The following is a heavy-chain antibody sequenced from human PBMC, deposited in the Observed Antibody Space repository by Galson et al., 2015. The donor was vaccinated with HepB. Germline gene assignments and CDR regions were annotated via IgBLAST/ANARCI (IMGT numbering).Heavy chain of an antibody. D-gene: IGHD2-15*01. CDR2: ISYDGSNK. V-gene: IGHV3-30*18. J-gene: IGHJ4*02. CDR1: GFTFSSYG. CDR3: AKVVAAKIY. Sequence: SLRLSCAASGFTFSSYGMHWVRQAPGKGLEWVAVISYDGSNKYYADSVKGRFTISRDNSKNTLYLQMNSLRAEDTAVYYCAKVVAAKIYWGQGTLVTVSS.